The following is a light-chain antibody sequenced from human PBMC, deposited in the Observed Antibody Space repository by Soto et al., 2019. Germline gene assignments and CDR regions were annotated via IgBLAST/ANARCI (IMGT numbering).Light chain of an antibody. CDR2: GAS. J-gene: IGKJ3*01. CDR1: QSVSSSY. Sequence: EIVLTQSPGTLSLSPGERATLSCRASQSVSSSYLAWYQQKPGQAPRLLIYGASSRATGIPDRFSGSGSGRDFTLTISRVEHEDFAVYYCQQYGSSPLSFGPGTKVDIK. CDR3: QQYGSSPLS. V-gene: IGKV3-20*01.